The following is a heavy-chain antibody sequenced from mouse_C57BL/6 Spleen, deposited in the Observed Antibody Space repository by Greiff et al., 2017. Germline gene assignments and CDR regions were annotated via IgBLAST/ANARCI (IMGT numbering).Heavy chain of an antibody. D-gene: IGHD2-2*01. V-gene: IGHV1-15*01. Sequence: VQLQQSGAELVRPGASVTLSCKASGYTFTDYEMHWVKQTPVHGLEWIGAIDPDTGGTAYNQKFKGKAILTADKSSSTAYMELRSLTSEDSAVYYCTRGLSGFYAMDYWGQGTSVTVSS. CDR2: IDPDTGGT. J-gene: IGHJ4*01. CDR1: GYTFTDYE. CDR3: TRGLSGFYAMDY.